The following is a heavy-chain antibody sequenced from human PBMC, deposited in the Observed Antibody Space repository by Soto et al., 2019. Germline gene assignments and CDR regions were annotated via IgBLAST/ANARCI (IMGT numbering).Heavy chain of an antibody. CDR2: IYHSGST. CDR3: ARRTGKWLDFDY. Sequence: SETLSLTCAVSGGSISSGGYSWSWIRQPPGKGLEWIGYIYHSGSTYYNPSLKSRVTISVDRSKNQFSLKLSSVTAADTAVYYCARRTGKWLDFDYWGQGTLVTSPQ. CDR1: GGSISSGGYS. J-gene: IGHJ4*02. D-gene: IGHD3-22*01. V-gene: IGHV4-30-2*01.